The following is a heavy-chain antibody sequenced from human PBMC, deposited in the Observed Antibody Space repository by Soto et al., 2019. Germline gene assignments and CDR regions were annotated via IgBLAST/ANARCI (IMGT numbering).Heavy chain of an antibody. CDR3: ARLDVDTDMVALYYFDY. V-gene: IGHV5-10-1*01. Sequence: GASLKISCKGSGYSFTSYWISWVRQMPGKGLEWMGRIDPSDSYTNYSPSFQGHVTIPADKSISTAYLQWSSLKASDTAMYYCARLDVDTDMVALYYFDYWGQGTLVTVSS. CDR2: IDPSDSYT. CDR1: GYSFTSYW. D-gene: IGHD5-18*01. J-gene: IGHJ4*02.